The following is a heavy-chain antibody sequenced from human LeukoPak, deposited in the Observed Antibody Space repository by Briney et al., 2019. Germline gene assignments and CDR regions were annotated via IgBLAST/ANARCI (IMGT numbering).Heavy chain of an antibody. CDR1: GGSISSSSYY. CDR3: ARGYNWNYVERGQLDY. Sequence: PSETLSLTCTVSGGSISSSSYYWGWIRQPPGKGLEWIRSIYYSGSTYYNPSLKSRVTISVDTSKNQFSLKLSSVTAADTAVYYCARGYNWNYVERGQLDYWGQGTLVTVSS. V-gene: IGHV4-39*07. D-gene: IGHD1-7*01. J-gene: IGHJ4*02. CDR2: IYYSGST.